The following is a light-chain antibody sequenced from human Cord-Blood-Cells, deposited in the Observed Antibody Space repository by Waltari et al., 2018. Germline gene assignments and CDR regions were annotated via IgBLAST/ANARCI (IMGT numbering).Light chain of an antibody. CDR3: SSYTSSSTLV. V-gene: IGLV2-14*01. CDR1: SRDVGGYDY. J-gene: IGLJ2*01. CDR2: DVS. Sequence: QSALTQPAFVSGSPGPSITISCTGTSRDVGGYDYVSWYQQHPGKAPKLMIYDVSHRPSGVSNRFSGSKSGNTASLTISGLQAEDEADYYCSSYTSSSTLVFGGGTKLTVL.